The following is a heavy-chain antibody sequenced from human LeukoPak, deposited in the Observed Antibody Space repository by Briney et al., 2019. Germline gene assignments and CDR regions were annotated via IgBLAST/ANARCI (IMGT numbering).Heavy chain of an antibody. CDR3: ARDGSGYSYGYSHFDY. CDR1: GFTFSSYA. CDR2: FSGSGGST. J-gene: IGHJ4*02. V-gene: IGHV3-23*01. D-gene: IGHD5-18*01. Sequence: LPGGSLRLSCAASGFTFSSYAMSWVRQAPGKGLECISGFSGSGGSTYYADSVKGRFTISRDNSKNTLYLQMNSLRAEDTAVYYCARDGSGYSYGYSHFDYWGQGTLVTASS.